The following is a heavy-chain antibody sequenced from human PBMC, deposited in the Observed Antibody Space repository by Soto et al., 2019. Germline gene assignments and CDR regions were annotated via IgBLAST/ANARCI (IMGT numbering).Heavy chain of an antibody. CDR3: ARLTYSSSWYSLDY. J-gene: IGHJ4*02. CDR2: IYYSGST. D-gene: IGHD6-13*01. CDR1: GGSISSYY. Sequence: SETLSLTCTVSGGSISSYYWSWIRQPPGKGLEWIGYIYYSGSTNYNPSLKSRVTISVDTSKNQFSLKLSSVTAADTAVYYCARLTYSSSWYSLDYRGQGTLVTVSS. V-gene: IGHV4-59*01.